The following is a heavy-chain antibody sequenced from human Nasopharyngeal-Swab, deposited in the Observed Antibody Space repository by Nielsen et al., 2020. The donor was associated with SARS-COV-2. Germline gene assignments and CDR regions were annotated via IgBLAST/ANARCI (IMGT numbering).Heavy chain of an antibody. CDR2: ISPTSYYI. D-gene: IGHD4-17*01. CDR1: GFTFISYT. J-gene: IGHJ5*01. Sequence: GGSLRLSCAASGFTFISYTMNWVRQAPGKGLDFVSSISPTSYYIYYAESAKGRFTISRDNAKNSLFLQMNSLRAEETAIYYCVRGSYGHYDSWGQGALITVS. CDR3: VRGSYGHYDS. V-gene: IGHV3-21*06.